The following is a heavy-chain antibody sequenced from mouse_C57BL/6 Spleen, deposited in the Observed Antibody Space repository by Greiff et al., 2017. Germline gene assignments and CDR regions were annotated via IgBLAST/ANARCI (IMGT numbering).Heavy chain of an antibody. CDR2: IHPNSGST. CDR1: GYTFTSYW. CDR3: AREAYYSNYCAMDY. D-gene: IGHD2-5*01. J-gene: IGHJ4*01. V-gene: IGHV1-64*01. Sequence: QVQLQQPGAELVKPGASVKLSCKASGYTFTSYWMHWVKQRPGQGLEWIGMIHPNSGSTNYNEKFKSKATLTVVKSSSTAYMQLSSLTSEDSAFYYCAREAYYSNYCAMDYWGQGTSVTVSS.